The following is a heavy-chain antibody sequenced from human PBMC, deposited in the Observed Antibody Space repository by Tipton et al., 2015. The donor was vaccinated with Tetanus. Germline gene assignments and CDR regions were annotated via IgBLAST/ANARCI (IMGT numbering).Heavy chain of an antibody. Sequence: TLSLTCTVSGGTFNNYFWTWIRQPPGKGLEWIGEINYDGSTNYSPSLKSRVTLSLDTTKKQVSLKLSSVTAADTAVYYCARGDYYGSGTYDVWGQGTTVTVPS. CDR1: GGTFNNYF. CDR3: ARGDYYGSGTYDV. J-gene: IGHJ6*02. CDR2: INYDGST. V-gene: IGHV4-34*01. D-gene: IGHD3-10*01.